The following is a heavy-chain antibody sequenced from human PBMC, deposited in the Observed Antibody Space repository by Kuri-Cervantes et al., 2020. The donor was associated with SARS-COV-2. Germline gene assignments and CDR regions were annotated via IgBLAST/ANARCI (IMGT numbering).Heavy chain of an antibody. CDR2: ISSSSSYI. D-gene: IGHD3-3*01. Sequence: GGSLRLSCAASGFTFSSYSMNWVRQAPGKGLEWVSSISSSSSYIYYADSVKGRFTISRDNAKNSLYLQMNSLRAEDTAVYYCARAQRFAGYDFWSGEIMGSFADFDYWGQGTLVTVSS. J-gene: IGHJ4*02. V-gene: IGHV3-21*01. CDR1: GFTFSSYS. CDR3: ARAQRFAGYDFWSGEIMGSFADFDY.